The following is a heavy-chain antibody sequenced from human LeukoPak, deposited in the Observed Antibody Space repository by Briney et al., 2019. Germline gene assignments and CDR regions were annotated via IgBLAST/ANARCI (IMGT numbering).Heavy chain of an antibody. V-gene: IGHV3-30*03. CDR1: EFTFSSYG. CDR2: ISYDGSNQ. CDR3: ARGDGDNDAFDI. J-gene: IGHJ3*02. Sequence: PGRSLRLSCAASEFTFSSYGMHWVRQAPGKGLEWVAVISYDGSNQYYADTVKGRFTISRDNSKNTLYLQMNSPRAEDTAVYYCARGDGDNDAFDIWGQGTMVPVSS. D-gene: IGHD4-17*01.